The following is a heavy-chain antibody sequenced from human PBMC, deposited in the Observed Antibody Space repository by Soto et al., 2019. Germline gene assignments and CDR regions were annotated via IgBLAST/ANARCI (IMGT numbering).Heavy chain of an antibody. J-gene: IGHJ1*01. D-gene: IGHD3-16*01. V-gene: IGHV3-15*07. CDR1: GFSFPPAW. CDR3: IWQSHFGGAWR. CDR2: IYSGGAT. Sequence: EVQLVESDGGLVKPGGSLRLSCAPSGFSFPPAWFNWVRQAPGRGLEWVGRIYSGGATEYSAPVRGRFTISRDDSKSTLYLQMDSLEIGDTALYFWIWQSHFGGAWRWGQGTPVTGSS.